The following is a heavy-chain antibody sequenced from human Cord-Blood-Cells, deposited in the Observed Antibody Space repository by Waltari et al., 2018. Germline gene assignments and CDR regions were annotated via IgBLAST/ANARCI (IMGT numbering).Heavy chain of an antibody. Sequence: ITLKESGPTLVISKPPFKLTCLFSGFSLSTRGVGVAWIRQPPGKALEWLALIYWDDDKRYSPSLKSRLTITKDTSKNQVVLTMTNMDPVDTATYYCAHRRGSPYYFDYWGQGTLVTVSS. CDR2: IYWDDDK. CDR1: GFSLSTRGVG. CDR3: AHRRGSPYYFDY. J-gene: IGHJ4*02. D-gene: IGHD3-10*01. V-gene: IGHV2-5*02.